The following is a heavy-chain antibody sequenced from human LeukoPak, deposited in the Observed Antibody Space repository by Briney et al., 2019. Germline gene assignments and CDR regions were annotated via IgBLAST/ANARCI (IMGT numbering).Heavy chain of an antibody. D-gene: IGHD6-13*01. CDR2: INHSGST. CDR3: ARGWYSSSWYKD. Sequence: SETLSLTCAVYGGSFSGYYWSWIRQPPGKGLEWIGEINHSGSTNYNPSLKSRVTISVDTSKNQFSLKLSSVTAADTAVYYCARGWYSSSWYKDWGQGTLVTVSS. CDR1: GGSFSGYY. V-gene: IGHV4-34*01. J-gene: IGHJ4*02.